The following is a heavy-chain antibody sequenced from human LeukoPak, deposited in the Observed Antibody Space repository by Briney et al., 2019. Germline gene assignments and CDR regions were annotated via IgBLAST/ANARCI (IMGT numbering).Heavy chain of an antibody. CDR3: ARRLLVGAATFDY. V-gene: IGHV4-34*01. J-gene: IGHJ4*02. Sequence: PSETLSLTCAVYGGSFSGYYWSWIRQPPGKGLEWIGEINHSGSTNYNPSLKSRATISVDTSKNQFSLKLSSVTAADTAVYYCARRLLVGAATFDYWGQGTLVTVSS. CDR1: GGSFSGYY. D-gene: IGHD2-15*01. CDR2: INHSGST.